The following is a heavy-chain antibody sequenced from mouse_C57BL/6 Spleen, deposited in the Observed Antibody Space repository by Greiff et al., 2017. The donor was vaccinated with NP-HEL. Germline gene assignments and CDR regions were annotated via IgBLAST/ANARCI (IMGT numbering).Heavy chain of an antibody. CDR1: GYTFTDYY. D-gene: IGHD4-1*01. J-gene: IGHJ2*01. CDR2: INPNNGGT. V-gene: IGHV1-22*01. CDR3: ARGNWFDY. Sequence: EVQLQQSGPELVKPGASVKMSCKASGYTFTDYYMPWVKQSPGKSLEWIGYINPNNGGTSYNQKFKGKATLTVNKSSSTAYMELRSLTAEDSAVYYCARGNWFDYWGQGTTLTVSS.